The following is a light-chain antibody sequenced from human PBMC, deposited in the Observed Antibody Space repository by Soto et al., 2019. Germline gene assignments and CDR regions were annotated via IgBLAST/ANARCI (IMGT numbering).Light chain of an antibody. J-gene: IGKJ1*01. V-gene: IGKV3-15*01. Sequence: EIVVTQSPATLSASPGERVTLTCRASQFVSTRLTWYQQRPGQVPRLLIYHAYTRALGISARFSGSGSGTEFTLTISSLQSEDFALYYCQEYFQWPPGMFGPGTKVDIK. CDR2: HAY. CDR3: QEYFQWPPGM. CDR1: QFVSTR.